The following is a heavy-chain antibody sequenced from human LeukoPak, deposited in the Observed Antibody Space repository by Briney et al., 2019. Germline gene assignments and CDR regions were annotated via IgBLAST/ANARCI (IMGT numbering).Heavy chain of an antibody. D-gene: IGHD5-24*01. CDR1: GFTFDDYA. J-gene: IGHJ4*02. V-gene: IGHV3-9*01. CDR2: ISWNSGSI. Sequence: PGGSLRLSCAASGFTFDDYAMHWVRQAPGKGLELVSGISWNSGSIGYADSVKGRFTISRDNAKNSLYLQMNSLRAEDTALYYCAKDGDGYNPPYFDYWGQGTLVTVSS. CDR3: AKDGDGYNPPYFDY.